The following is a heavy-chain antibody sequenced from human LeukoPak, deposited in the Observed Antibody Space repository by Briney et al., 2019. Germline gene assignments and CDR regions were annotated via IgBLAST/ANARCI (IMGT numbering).Heavy chain of an antibody. CDR1: GFTFSLSS. CDR3: AKTGTTTTPLRCNWFDP. V-gene: IGHV3-21*01. CDR2: ITDVSTYI. D-gene: IGHD1-7*01. Sequence: PGGSLRLSCAGSGFTFSLSSMNWVRQAPGKGLEWLASITDVSTYIYYADSVKGRFTVSRDNAKNSLYLEMSSLRAEDTAVYYCAKTGTTTTPLRCNWFDPWGQGTLVTVSS. J-gene: IGHJ5*02.